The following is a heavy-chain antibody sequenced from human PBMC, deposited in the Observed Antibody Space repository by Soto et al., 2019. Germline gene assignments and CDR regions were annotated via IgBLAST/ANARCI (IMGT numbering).Heavy chain of an antibody. CDR2: VYSSGAT. CDR1: GDSVSNYY. J-gene: IGHJ6*02. Sequence: PSETLSLTCAVSGDSVSNYYWSWIRQPAGRGLEWIGRVYSSGATNYNPSLNGRVTMSVDTSRNQFSLRLSSVTAADTAIYYCTKRPNWNYYYYGVDVWGQGTAVTVSS. CDR3: TKRPNWNYYYYGVDV. D-gene: IGHD1-20*01. V-gene: IGHV4-4*07.